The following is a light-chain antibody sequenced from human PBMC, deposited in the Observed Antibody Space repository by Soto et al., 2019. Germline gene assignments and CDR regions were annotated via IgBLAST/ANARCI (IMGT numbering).Light chain of an antibody. CDR1: QSLLQSNGYNY. Sequence: ILMTQSPLSLPVTLGEPASISCRSSQSLLQSNGYNYLDWYLQKPGQSPQLLIYLGSNRSSGVPDRFSGSGSGTDFTLTISRLEPEDFAVYYCQQYGSSGTFGQGTKVAI. V-gene: IGKV2-28*01. CDR3: QQYGSSGT. J-gene: IGKJ1*01. CDR2: LGS.